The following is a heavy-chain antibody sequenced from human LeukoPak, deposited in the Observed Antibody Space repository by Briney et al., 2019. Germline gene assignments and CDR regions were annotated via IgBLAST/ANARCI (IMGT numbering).Heavy chain of an antibody. CDR3: ARAGSSSWFYHFDY. J-gene: IGHJ4*02. V-gene: IGHV3-53*01. CDR1: GFTVSSNY. D-gene: IGHD6-13*01. CDR2: IYSGGST. Sequence: GGSLRLSCAASGFTVSSNYMSWVRQAPGKGLEWVSVIYSGGSTYYADSVKGRFTISRDNSKNTLYLQMNSLRAEDTAVYYCARAGSSSWFYHFDYWGQGTLVTVSS.